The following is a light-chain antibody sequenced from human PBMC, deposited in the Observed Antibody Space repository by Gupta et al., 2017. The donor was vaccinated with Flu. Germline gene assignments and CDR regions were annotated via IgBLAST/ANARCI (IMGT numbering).Light chain of an antibody. Sequence: DIQRPQSPSSRSASLGDRVTITRRASQSISSYVDWYQQKPGKAPKLLIYAASSMQSGVPPRFSGSGSGTDFTLTIISLQAEDVAVYYCQQRYSSAGRFGQGTKVEIK. V-gene: IGKV1-39*01. CDR1: QSISSY. CDR2: AAS. J-gene: IGKJ1*01. CDR3: QQRYSSAGR.